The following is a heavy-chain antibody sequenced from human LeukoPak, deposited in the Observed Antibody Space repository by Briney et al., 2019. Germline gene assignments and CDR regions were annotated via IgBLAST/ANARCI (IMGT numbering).Heavy chain of an antibody. J-gene: IGHJ5*02. V-gene: IGHV4-59*08. D-gene: IGHD3-22*01. CDR1: GGSISSYY. CDR2: TYYSGST. CDR3: ARLFNYYDSSGYGDWFDP. Sequence: PSETLSLTCTVSGGSISSYYWSWIRQPPGKGLEWIGYTYYSGSTNYNPSLKSRVTISVDTSKNQFSLKLSSVTAADTAVYYCARLFNYYDSSGYGDWFDPWGQGTLVTVSS.